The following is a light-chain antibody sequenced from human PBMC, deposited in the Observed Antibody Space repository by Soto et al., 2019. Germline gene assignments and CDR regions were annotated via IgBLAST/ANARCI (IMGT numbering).Light chain of an antibody. V-gene: IGKV1-5*01. Sequence: DIQMTQSPSTLSASVGDRVTITCRASQSISSWLAWYQQKPGKAPNLLIYDASTLESGVPSRFSGSESGTEFTLTNSSLQPDDFATYYCQQYNSYPRTFGQGTKVEIK. CDR2: DAS. CDR3: QQYNSYPRT. J-gene: IGKJ1*01. CDR1: QSISSW.